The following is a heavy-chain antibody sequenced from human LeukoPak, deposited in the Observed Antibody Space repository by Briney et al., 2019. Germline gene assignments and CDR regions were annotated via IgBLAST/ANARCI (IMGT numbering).Heavy chain of an antibody. V-gene: IGHV4-34*01. CDR2: INHSGST. J-gene: IGHJ4*02. CDR1: GGSFSGYY. Sequence: TSETLSLTCAVYGGSFSGYYWSWIRQPPGKGLEWIGEINHSGSTNYNPSLKSRVTISVDTSKNQFSLKLSPVTAADTAVYYCARSPADINDYVWGSYRYNPYYFDYWGQGTLVTVSS. D-gene: IGHD3-16*02. CDR3: ARSPADINDYVWGSYRYNPYYFDY.